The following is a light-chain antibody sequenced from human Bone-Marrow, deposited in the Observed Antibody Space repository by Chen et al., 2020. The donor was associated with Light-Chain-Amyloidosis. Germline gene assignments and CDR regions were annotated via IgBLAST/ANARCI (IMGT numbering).Light chain of an antibody. CDR3: QTWDTGIQV. V-gene: IGLV4-69*01. CDR2: VDSDGSH. CDR1: SGHGNSA. J-gene: IGLJ3*02. Sequence: QVVVTQSPSPSASLGTSVKLTCTLSSGHGNSAIAWHQQQPEKGPRFLMKVDSDGSHSKGDGSPDRFSGSRSGAERYLIISSLQSEDEADYFCQTWDTGIQVFGGGTKLTVL.